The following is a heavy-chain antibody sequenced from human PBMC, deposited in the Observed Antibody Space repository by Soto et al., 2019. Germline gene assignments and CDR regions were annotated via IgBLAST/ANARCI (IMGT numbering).Heavy chain of an antibody. CDR1: GVSISSSSYY. CDR2: IYYSGST. Sequence: QLQLQESGPGLVKPSETLSLTCTVSGVSISSSSYYWGWIRQPPGKGLEWIGSIYYSGSTYYNPSLKSRVTISVDTSTTQFSLKLSSVTAADTTVYYCARQWREPVYYYYGMDVWGQGTTVTVSS. CDR3: ARQWREPVYYYYGMDV. J-gene: IGHJ6*02. V-gene: IGHV4-39*01. D-gene: IGHD1-26*01.